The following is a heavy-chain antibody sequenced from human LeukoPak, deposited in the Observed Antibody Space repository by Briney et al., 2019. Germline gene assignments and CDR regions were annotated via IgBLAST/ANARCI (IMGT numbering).Heavy chain of an antibody. D-gene: IGHD3-10*01. CDR2: INWNSDSV. CDR3: GKDIFTMVRGVFDY. CDR1: GFIFDDYA. Sequence: GGSLRLSCAASGFIFDDYAMHWVRQAPGKGLEWVSGINWNSDSVGYADSVEGRFTISRDNAKNSLYLQMNSLRAEDTALYYCGKDIFTMVRGVFDYWGQGTVITVSS. J-gene: IGHJ4*02. V-gene: IGHV3-9*01.